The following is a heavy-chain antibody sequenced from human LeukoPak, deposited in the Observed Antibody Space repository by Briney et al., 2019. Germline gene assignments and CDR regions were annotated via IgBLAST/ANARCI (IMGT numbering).Heavy chain of an antibody. CDR3: ARAGYYRFDY. CDR2: INGDGSTI. J-gene: IGHJ4*02. D-gene: IGHD1-26*01. Sequence: GGSLRLSCAASGSTFSTSWVHWVRQAPGKGLVWVSRINGDGSTIDYADSVRGRFSVSRDNAQNTLYLQMNSLRADDTAVYYCARAGYYRFDYWGQGTLVTVSS. V-gene: IGHV3-74*01. CDR1: GSTFSTSW.